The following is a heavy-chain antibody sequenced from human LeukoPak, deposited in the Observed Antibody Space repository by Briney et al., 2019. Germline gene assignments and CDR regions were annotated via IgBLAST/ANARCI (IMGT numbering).Heavy chain of an antibody. CDR2: IYYTGST. CDR3: ARGLGSNGGSDY. J-gene: IGHJ4*02. D-gene: IGHD6-19*01. Sequence: PSDTLSLTCTVAGRSISGYYCSWIRQPPGNGMEWIGYIYYTGSTNYNSSLKSRVTISVDMSKTQFSLKLSSVTAADTAVYYCARGLGSNGGSDYWGQGTLVTVSS. CDR1: GRSISGYY. V-gene: IGHV4-59*07.